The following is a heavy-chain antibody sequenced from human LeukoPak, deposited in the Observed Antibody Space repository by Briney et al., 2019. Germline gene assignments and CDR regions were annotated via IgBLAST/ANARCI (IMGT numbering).Heavy chain of an antibody. D-gene: IGHD6-19*01. J-gene: IGHJ4*02. CDR2: ISGSGGRT. Sequence: GGSLTLSCAASGFIFSSYAMSWVRKAPGKGLEGVSGISGSGGRTYYADSVKGRFTISRDNSKNTLYLQMNSLRAEDTAVYYCAGAVGGTGFDYWGQGTLVTVSS. CDR1: GFIFSSYA. V-gene: IGHV3-23*01. CDR3: AGAVGGTGFDY.